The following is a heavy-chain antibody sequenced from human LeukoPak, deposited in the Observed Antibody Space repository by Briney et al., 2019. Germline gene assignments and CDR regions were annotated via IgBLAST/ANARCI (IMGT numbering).Heavy chain of an antibody. CDR3: ARDAIAAAGPGLYYYYYMDV. D-gene: IGHD6-13*01. J-gene: IGHJ6*03. CDR1: GYTFTSYG. CDR2: ISAYSGNT. Sequence: ASVKVSCKASGYTFTSYGISWVRQAPGQGLEWMGWISAYSGNTNYAQKLQGRVTMTTDTSTSTAYMELRSLRSDDTAVYYCARDAIAAAGPGLYYYYYMDVWGKGTTVTVSS. V-gene: IGHV1-18*01.